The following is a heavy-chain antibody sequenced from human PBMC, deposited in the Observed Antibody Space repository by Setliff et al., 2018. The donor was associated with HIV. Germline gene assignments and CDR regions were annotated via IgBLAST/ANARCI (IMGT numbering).Heavy chain of an antibody. V-gene: IGHV4-61*09. Sequence: SETLSLTCTVPGGSISSGSYYWTWIRQPAGKGLEWIGHIYTGGTTNYNPSLKSRVSISADMSKNHFSLNLSSVTAADTAVYYCCRSMTTVLEDAFDIWGQGAMVTVSS. D-gene: IGHD4-17*01. CDR2: IYTGGTT. J-gene: IGHJ3*02. CDR1: GGSISSGSYY. CDR3: CRSMTTVLEDAFDI.